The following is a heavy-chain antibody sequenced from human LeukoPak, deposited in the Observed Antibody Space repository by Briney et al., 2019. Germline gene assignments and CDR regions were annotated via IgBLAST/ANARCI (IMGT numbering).Heavy chain of an antibody. Sequence: ASVKVSCKVSGYTLTELSMHWVRQAPGKGLEWMGGFDPEDGETIYAQKFQGRVTMTEDTSTNTAYMELSSLRSEDTAVYYCATGGFANYDILTGYPPPQSWFDPWGQGTLVTVSS. V-gene: IGHV1-24*01. CDR3: ATGGFANYDILTGYPPPQSWFDP. CDR1: GYTLTELS. J-gene: IGHJ5*02. D-gene: IGHD3-9*01. CDR2: FDPEDGET.